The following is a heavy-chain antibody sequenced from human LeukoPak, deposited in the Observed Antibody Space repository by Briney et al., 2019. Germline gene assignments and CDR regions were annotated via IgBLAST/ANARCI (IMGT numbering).Heavy chain of an antibody. CDR1: GFTFSSYS. CDR3: ARGDPDYYDSSGYYSYDY. Sequence: GGSLRLSCAASGFTFSSYSMNWVRQAPGKGLEWVSSISSSSSYIYYADSVKGRFTISRDNAKNSLYLQMNSLRAEDTAVYYCARGDPDYYDSSGYYSYDYWGQGTLVTVSS. CDR2: ISSSSSYI. J-gene: IGHJ4*02. D-gene: IGHD3-22*01. V-gene: IGHV3-21*01.